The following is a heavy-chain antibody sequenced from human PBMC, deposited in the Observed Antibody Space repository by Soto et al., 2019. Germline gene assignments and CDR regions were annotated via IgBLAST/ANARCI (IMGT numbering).Heavy chain of an antibody. CDR1: GYTFTAYH. Sequence: QVRLVQSGAEVKEPGDAVRVSCEASGYTFTAYHIHWVRQAPGQGLEWMGWINPKFGDTGYAQDFQGRVSMTSDMSISTVYMELCRLTSDDTAIYYCARNMDYYYGRGSGNGHGVWGQGTTVTVFS. V-gene: IGHV1-2*02. CDR2: INPKFGDT. J-gene: IGHJ6*02. D-gene: IGHD3-10*02. CDR3: ARNMDYYYGRGSGNGHGV.